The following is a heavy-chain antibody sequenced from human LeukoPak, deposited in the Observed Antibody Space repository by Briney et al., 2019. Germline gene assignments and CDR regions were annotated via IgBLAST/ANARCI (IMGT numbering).Heavy chain of an antibody. Sequence: GGSLRLSCVASEFTLSAYYMTWIRQAPGKGLEWVSSISGGGGAIYYSDSVKGRFTISRDNAKNSLYLQMNSLRVEDTAVYYCAREDGYKGPFDFWGQGTLVSVSS. CDR3: AREDGYKGPFDF. V-gene: IGHV3-11*01. D-gene: IGHD5-24*01. CDR2: ISGGGGAI. CDR1: EFTLSAYY. J-gene: IGHJ4*02.